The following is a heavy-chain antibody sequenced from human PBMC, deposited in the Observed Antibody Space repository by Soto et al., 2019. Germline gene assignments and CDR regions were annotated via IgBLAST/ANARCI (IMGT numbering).Heavy chain of an antibody. D-gene: IGHD2-15*01. Sequence: GGSLRLSCAASGFTFSDYYMSWIRQAPGKGLEWVSYISSSGSTIYYADSVKGRFTISRDNAKNSLYLQMNSLRAEDTAVYYCAREFGTSLVVVAASMDRNGAFDIWGQGTMVTVSS. CDR1: GFTFSDYY. J-gene: IGHJ3*02. CDR3: AREFGTSLVVVAASMDRNGAFDI. CDR2: ISSSGSTI. V-gene: IGHV3-11*01.